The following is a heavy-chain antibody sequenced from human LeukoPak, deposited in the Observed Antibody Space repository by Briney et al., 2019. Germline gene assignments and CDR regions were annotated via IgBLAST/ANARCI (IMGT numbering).Heavy chain of an antibody. D-gene: IGHD4-11*01. CDR1: GDSISSYF. CDR3: ARGQGTVTTH. CDR2: INHSGSA. Sequence: SETLSLTCTVSGDSISSYFWTWIRQPPGKGLEWIGEINHSGSANYNPSLMSRVTISLDTSKNHFSLNLSSVTAADTAVYYCARGQGTVTTHWGQGTLVTVSS. V-gene: IGHV4-34*01. J-gene: IGHJ4*02.